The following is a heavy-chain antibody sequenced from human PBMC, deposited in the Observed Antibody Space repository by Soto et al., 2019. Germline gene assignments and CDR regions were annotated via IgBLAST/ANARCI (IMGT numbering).Heavy chain of an antibody. V-gene: IGHV4-34*01. CDR2: INHSGST. J-gene: IGHJ4*02. CDR1: GGSFSGYY. CDR3: ASQGRVPAATDFDY. D-gene: IGHD2-2*01. Sequence: PSETLSLTCAVYGGSFSGYYWSWIRQPPGKGLEWIGEINHSGSTNYNPSLKSRVTISVDMSKNQFSLKLSSVTAEDTAVYYCASQGRVPAATDFDYWGQGTLVTVSS.